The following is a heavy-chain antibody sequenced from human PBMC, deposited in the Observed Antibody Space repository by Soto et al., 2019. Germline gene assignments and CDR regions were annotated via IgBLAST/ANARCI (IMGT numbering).Heavy chain of an antibody. CDR3: ARGPYYYDSSGYYFFDY. CDR2: INPNSGGT. J-gene: IGHJ4*02. V-gene: IGHV1-2*04. D-gene: IGHD3-22*01. Sequence: ASVKVSCKAFGYTFTGYYMHWVRQAPGQGLEWMGWINPNSGGTNYAQKFQGWVTMTRDTSISTAYMELSRLRSDDTAVYYCARGPYYYDSSGYYFFDYWGQGTLVTVSS. CDR1: GYTFTGYY.